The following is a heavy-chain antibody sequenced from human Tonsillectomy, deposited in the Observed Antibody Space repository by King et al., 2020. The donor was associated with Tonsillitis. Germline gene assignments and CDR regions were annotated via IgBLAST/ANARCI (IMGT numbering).Heavy chain of an antibody. V-gene: IGHV3-7*04. CDR2: MNEDGSEN. CDR1: GFTFTKYW. Sequence: VQLVESGGGLVQPGESLRLSCAASGFTFTKYWMSWVRQAAGRGLEWVANMNEDGSENYYVDSVKGRFTTSRDNARSSLFLQMNSLRVEDTAVYYCARAGDVGSVDYWGQGTLVTVSP. J-gene: IGHJ4*02. D-gene: IGHD3-10*01. CDR3: ARAGDVGSVDY.